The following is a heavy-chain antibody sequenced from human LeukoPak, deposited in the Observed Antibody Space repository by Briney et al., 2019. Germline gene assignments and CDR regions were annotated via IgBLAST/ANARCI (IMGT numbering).Heavy chain of an antibody. CDR1: GYSISSGDY. J-gene: IGHJ5*02. CDR2: IYHSGST. Sequence: PSETLSLTCTVSGYSISSGDYWGWIRQPPGKGLEWIGSIYHSGSTNYNPSLKSRVTISVDTSKNQFSLKLSSVTAADTAVYYCARRGYYGSGSYYNGWFDPWGQGTLVTVSS. D-gene: IGHD3-10*01. CDR3: ARRGYYGSGSYYNGWFDP. V-gene: IGHV4-38-2*02.